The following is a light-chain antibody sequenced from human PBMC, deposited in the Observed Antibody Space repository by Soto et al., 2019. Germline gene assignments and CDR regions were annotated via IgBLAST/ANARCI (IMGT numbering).Light chain of an antibody. CDR3: QVRDVWPS. CDR1: QSVSTS. Sequence: IVLTQSPVTLALSPGERAVLSCRAIQSVSTSLAWYQHIPGQAPRLFIYDASKRAPGIPARFSGSGSGTDFTLTISSLEPEDFAVYYCQVRDVWPSFGQGTKVDIK. J-gene: IGKJ1*01. V-gene: IGKV3-11*01. CDR2: DAS.